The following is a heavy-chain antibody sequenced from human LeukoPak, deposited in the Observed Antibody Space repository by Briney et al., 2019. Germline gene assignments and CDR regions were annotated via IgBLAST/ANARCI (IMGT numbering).Heavy chain of an antibody. D-gene: IGHD5-12*01. Sequence: SETLSLTCAVYGGSFSGYYWSWIRQPPGKGLEWIGEINHSGSTNYNPSLKSRVTISVDTSKNQFSLKLSSVTAADTAVYYCARSPKVATIIYYYYMDVWGKGTTVTVSS. CDR2: INHSGST. CDR1: GGSFSGYY. V-gene: IGHV4-34*01. J-gene: IGHJ6*03. CDR3: ARSPKVATIIYYYYMDV.